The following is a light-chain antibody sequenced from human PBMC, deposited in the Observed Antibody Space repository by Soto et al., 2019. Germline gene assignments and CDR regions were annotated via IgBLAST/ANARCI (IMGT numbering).Light chain of an antibody. Sequence: QSVLTQPPSVSAAPRQKVTISCSGSSSNIRNNYVSWYQQLPGIAPKLLIYDNNKRPSGIPDRFSGSKSGTSATLGITGLQTGDEADYYCGTWDSSLSAYVFGTGTKVTVL. CDR2: DNN. CDR3: GTWDSSLSAYV. CDR1: SSNIRNNY. J-gene: IGLJ1*01. V-gene: IGLV1-51*01.